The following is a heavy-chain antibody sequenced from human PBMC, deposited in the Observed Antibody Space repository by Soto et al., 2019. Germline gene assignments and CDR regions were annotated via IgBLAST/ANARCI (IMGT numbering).Heavy chain of an antibody. D-gene: IGHD2-15*01. CDR1: GGTFSSYT. Sequence: QVQLVQSGAEVKKPGSSVKVSCKASGGTFSSYTISWVRQAPGQGLEWMGRIIPILGISNYAKKFQGRVTITADKSTSTAYMELSSLRSEDTAVYYCARERQDSGGSTQMGYWGQGTLVTVSS. V-gene: IGHV1-69*08. CDR2: IIPILGIS. J-gene: IGHJ4*02. CDR3: ARERQDSGGSTQMGY.